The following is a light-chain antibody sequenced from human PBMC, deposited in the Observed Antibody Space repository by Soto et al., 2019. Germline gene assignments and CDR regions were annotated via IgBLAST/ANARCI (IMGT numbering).Light chain of an antibody. V-gene: IGLV2-14*01. J-gene: IGLJ1*01. CDR1: SSDVGGYNY. CDR2: EVS. CDR3: SSLTNTITRYA. Sequence: QSVLTQPASVSGSPGQSITISCTGTSSDVGGYNYVSWFQHRPGKAPKLIIYEVSYRPSGVSARFSGSKSGDTASLTISGLPAEDEADYYCSSLTNTITRYAFGTGTKATVL.